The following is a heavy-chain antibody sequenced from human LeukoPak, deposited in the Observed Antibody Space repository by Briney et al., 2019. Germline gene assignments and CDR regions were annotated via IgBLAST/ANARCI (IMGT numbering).Heavy chain of an antibody. CDR2: IIPILTIT. Sequence: SVKVSCKASGGTFSSHVITWVRQAPGQGLEWMGRIIPILTITNYAQNYQGRVTITADKSTSTAYMEMSSLRSDDTAVYYCAILAGRSKEFDYWGQGTLVTVSS. J-gene: IGHJ4*02. V-gene: IGHV1-69*04. CDR1: GGTFSSHV. D-gene: IGHD3-10*01. CDR3: AILAGRSKEFDY.